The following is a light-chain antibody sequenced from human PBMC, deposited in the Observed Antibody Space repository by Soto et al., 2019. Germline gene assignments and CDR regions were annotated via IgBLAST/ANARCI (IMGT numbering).Light chain of an antibody. CDR3: SSYAGSNIHYV. Sequence: QSALTQPPSASGSPGQSVTISCTGTSSDVGGYNYVSWYQQHPGKAPKLMICEVNKRPSGVPDRFSGSKSGNTASLTVSGLQAGDEADYYCSSYAGSNIHYVFGTGTKLTVL. V-gene: IGLV2-8*01. CDR1: SSDVGGYNY. CDR2: EVN. J-gene: IGLJ1*01.